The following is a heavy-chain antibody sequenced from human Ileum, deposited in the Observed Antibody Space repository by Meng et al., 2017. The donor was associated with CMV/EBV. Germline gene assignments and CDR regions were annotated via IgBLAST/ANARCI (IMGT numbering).Heavy chain of an antibody. Sequence: GFTFSSYAMSWVRQAPGKGLEWVSAISGSGGSTYYADSVKGRFTISRDNSKNTLYLQMNSLRAEDTAVYYCAKANSGGVVIPAFDYWGQGTLVTVSS. D-gene: IGHD3-3*01. CDR3: AKANSGGVVIPAFDY. J-gene: IGHJ4*02. CDR1: GFTFSSYA. CDR2: ISGSGGST. V-gene: IGHV3-23*01.